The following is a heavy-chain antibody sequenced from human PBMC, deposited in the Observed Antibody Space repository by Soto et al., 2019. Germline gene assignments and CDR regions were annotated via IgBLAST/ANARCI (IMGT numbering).Heavy chain of an antibody. Sequence: EVQLVESGGGLVQPGGSLRLSCAASGFTVSSNYMSWVRQAPGKGLEWVSVIYSGGSTYYADSVKGRFTISRHNSKNTLYLQMNSLRAEDTAVYYCARGHSSSWPVYYSMDVWGKGTTVTVS. CDR1: GFTVSSNY. D-gene: IGHD6-13*01. CDR3: ARGHSSSWPVYYSMDV. J-gene: IGHJ6*03. V-gene: IGHV3-53*04. CDR2: IYSGGST.